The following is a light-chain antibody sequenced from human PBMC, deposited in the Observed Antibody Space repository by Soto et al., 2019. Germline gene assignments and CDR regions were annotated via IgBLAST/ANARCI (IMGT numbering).Light chain of an antibody. Sequence: DTQMTQSPSSLSASVGDRVTITCRTSQTISRYLNWYQQKPGKAPKLLIYAASNLPSGVTSRFSGRGSGTDFTLTISSLQPEDFATYYRHQSFTSQWTFRQGNKVEI. V-gene: IGKV1-39*01. CDR1: QTISRY. CDR3: HQSFTSQWT. J-gene: IGKJ1*01. CDR2: AAS.